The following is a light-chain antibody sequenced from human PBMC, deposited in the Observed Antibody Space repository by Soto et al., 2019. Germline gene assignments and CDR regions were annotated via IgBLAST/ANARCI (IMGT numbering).Light chain of an antibody. CDR1: TSDIGGYNY. J-gene: IGLJ2*01. CDR3: NSYSTYTGSSTLV. V-gene: IGLV2-14*01. Sequence: QSVLTQPASVSGSPGQSITISCTGTTSDIGGYNYVSWYQQHPGGAPKLIIYEVSHRPSGVSNRFSGSKSGSTASLTISALQAEDEADYYCNSYSTYTGSSTLVFGGGTKLTVL. CDR2: EVS.